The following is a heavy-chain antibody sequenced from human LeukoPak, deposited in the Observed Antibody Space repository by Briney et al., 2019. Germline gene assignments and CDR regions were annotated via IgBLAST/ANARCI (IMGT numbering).Heavy chain of an antibody. J-gene: IGHJ2*01. Sequence: GGSLRLSCAASGFTFSDYYMSWIRQAPGKGLEWVSYISSSGSTMYYADSVKGRFTISRDNAKNSLYLQMNSLRAEDTAVYYCARDRGYSYGHWYFDLWGRGTLVTVSS. CDR2: ISSSGSTM. CDR1: GFTFSDYY. V-gene: IGHV3-11*01. CDR3: ARDRGYSYGHWYFDL. D-gene: IGHD5-18*01.